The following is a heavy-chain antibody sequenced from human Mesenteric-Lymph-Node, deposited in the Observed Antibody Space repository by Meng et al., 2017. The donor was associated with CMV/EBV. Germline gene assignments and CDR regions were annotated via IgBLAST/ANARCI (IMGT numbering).Heavy chain of an antibody. CDR3: ARVGEMGTTTYYYYGMDV. D-gene: IGHD5-24*01. V-gene: IGHV3-74*01. J-gene: IGHJ6*02. CDR1: GFTFTSYW. CDR2: INSDGSST. Sequence: GGSLRLSCAASGFTFTSYWMHWVRQAPGKGLAWVSRINSDGSSTNYADSVKGRFTISRDNAKNTLYVQINSLRAEDTAVYYCARVGEMGTTTYYYYGMDVWGQGTTVTVSS.